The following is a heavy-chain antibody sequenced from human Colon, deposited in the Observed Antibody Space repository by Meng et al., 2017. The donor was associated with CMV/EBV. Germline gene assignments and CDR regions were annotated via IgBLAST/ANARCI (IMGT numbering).Heavy chain of an antibody. CDR1: GATFSSYA. J-gene: IGHJ4*02. CDR3: ARDIDSAEGY. CDR2: IIPIFGTA. Sequence: QVHLVRSGADVKKPGSSVKVSCKASGATFSSYAISWVRQAPVQGLEWMGGIIPIFGTANYAQKFQGRVTLTADESTSTAYMELSSLRSEDTAVYYCARDIDSAEGYWGQGTLVTVSS. D-gene: IGHD1-26*01. V-gene: IGHV1-69*12.